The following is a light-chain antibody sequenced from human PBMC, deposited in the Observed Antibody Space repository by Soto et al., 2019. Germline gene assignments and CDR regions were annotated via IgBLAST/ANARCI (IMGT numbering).Light chain of an antibody. CDR1: QGVSSY. Sequence: EIVLTQSPATLSLSPGERATLSCRASQGVSSYLAWYQQKPGQAPRLLIYDASNRATGIPARFSGSGSGTDFTLTISSLEPEDFAVYYCQQRSNWPGGLTFGGGTKVEIK. V-gene: IGKV3-11*01. CDR3: QQRSNWPGGLT. CDR2: DAS. J-gene: IGKJ4*01.